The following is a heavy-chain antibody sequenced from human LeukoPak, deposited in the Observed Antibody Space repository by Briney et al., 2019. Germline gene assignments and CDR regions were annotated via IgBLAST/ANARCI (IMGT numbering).Heavy chain of an antibody. CDR1: GFIFSNYA. V-gene: IGHV3-23*01. Sequence: GGSLRLSCAASGFIFSNYAMSWVRQAPGKGLEWVSAIGGSGGSTFHADSVKGRFTISRDNSRKTLYLQMNSLRAEDTAVYYCAKGRTTTVNYDAFDVWGQGTMVTVSS. CDR3: AKGRTTTVNYDAFDV. CDR2: IGGSGGST. J-gene: IGHJ3*01. D-gene: IGHD4-17*01.